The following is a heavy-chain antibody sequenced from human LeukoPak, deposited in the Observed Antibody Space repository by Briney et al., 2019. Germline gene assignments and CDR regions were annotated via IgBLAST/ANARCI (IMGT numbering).Heavy chain of an antibody. V-gene: IGHV1-8*01. J-gene: IGHJ6*03. CDR1: GYTFTNYD. D-gene: IGHD1-1*01. CDR3: ARGGSRTPGGYYYYYMDV. CDR2: MNPNSGDT. Sequence: ASEKVSCKASGYTFTNYDINWVRQAAGQGPEWMGWMNPNSGDTGYAQDFQGRVTMTRSTSISAAYMELSSQRSDDTAVYYCARGGSRTPGGYYYYYMDVWGKGTKVTVSS.